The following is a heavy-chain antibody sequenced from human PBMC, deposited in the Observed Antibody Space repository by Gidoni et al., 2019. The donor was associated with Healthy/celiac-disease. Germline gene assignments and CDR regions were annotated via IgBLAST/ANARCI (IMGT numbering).Heavy chain of an antibody. Sequence: QVQLQESGPGLVKPSQTLSLTCTVPGGSISSVGYYWSWIRQHPGKGLEWIGYIYYSGSTYYNPSLKSRVTISVDTSKNQFSLKLSAVTAADTAVYYCANSGRVYCSGGSCYSGAFDIWGQGTMVTVSS. J-gene: IGHJ3*02. D-gene: IGHD2-15*01. CDR2: IYYSGST. V-gene: IGHV4-31*03. CDR3: ANSGRVYCSGGSCYSGAFDI. CDR1: GGSISSVGYY.